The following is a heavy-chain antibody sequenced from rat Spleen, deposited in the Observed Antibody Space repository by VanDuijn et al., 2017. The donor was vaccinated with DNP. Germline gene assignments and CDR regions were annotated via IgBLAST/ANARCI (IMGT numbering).Heavy chain of an antibody. Sequence: EVQLVESGGGLVQPGRSMKLSCAASGFTFSNYGMAWVRQAPKKGLEWVASITNSGGGTYYRDSVKGRFTISRDNAKSTLYLQMDSVRSEDTATYYCARYNYYSPYYFDFWGQGVMVTVSS. V-gene: IGHV5-25*01. J-gene: IGHJ2*01. CDR3: ARYNYYSPYYFDF. CDR1: GFTFSNYG. D-gene: IGHD1-1*01. CDR2: ITNSGGGT.